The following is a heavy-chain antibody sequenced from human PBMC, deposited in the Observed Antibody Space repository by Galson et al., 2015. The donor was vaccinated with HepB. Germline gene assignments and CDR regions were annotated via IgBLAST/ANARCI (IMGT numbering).Heavy chain of an antibody. Sequence: SLRLSCAASGFTFSRYAMTWVRQAPGKGLEWISGITSNGGRKFYTNSVKGRFTISRDNSRNTVVLQLSSLRPEDTAVYYCAKDGIMVSNNPYQLHFWGQGTLVSVSS. CDR3: AKDGIMVSNNPYQLHF. CDR2: ITSNGGRK. D-gene: IGHD2-8*01. J-gene: IGHJ4*02. V-gene: IGHV3-23*01. CDR1: GFTFSRYA.